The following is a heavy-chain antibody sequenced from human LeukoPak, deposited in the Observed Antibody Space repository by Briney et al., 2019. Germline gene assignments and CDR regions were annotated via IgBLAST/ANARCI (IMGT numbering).Heavy chain of an antibody. V-gene: IGHV1-69*13. CDR2: IILIFGTE. CDR3: AIKARVYDIGWVDP. CDR1: GGTFSSYA. J-gene: IGHJ5*02. D-gene: IGHD3-22*01. Sequence: SVKVSFKSSGGTFSSYAISWVRQPPAQGLEWMGGIILIFGTENYAQKFQGRVTITEDESTSTAYMELRSLRSKDTAVYYCAIKARVYDIGWVDPWGERTLVTVSS.